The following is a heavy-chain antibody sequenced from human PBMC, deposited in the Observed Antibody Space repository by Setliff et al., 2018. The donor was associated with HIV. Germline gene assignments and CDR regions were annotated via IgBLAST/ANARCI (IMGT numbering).Heavy chain of an antibody. CDR2: IYTSGTP. D-gene: IGHD3-3*01. CDR3: ARNFWNGPPDYYYYGMDV. CDR1: GDSINSYY. V-gene: IGHV4-4*07. J-gene: IGHJ6*02. Sequence: TLSLTCTVSGDSINSYYWSWIRQPAGKGLDWIGRIYTSGTPNYNPSLKRRVTMSLDTSKSQFSLKVRSVTASDTAVYYCARNFWNGPPDYYYYGMDVWGQGTTVTVSS.